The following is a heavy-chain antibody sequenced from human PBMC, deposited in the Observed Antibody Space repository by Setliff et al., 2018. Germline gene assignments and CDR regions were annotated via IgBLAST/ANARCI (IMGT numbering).Heavy chain of an antibody. CDR3: ARGGTYRYFDY. CDR1: GDSISDAS. CDR2: VFYNGAA. V-gene: IGHV4-59*01. Sequence: TLSLTCTVSGDSISDASIMAWIRQPPGKGLEFIGYVFYNGAAKYDPSFKSRVTMSVDTSKTQFSLKLNSMTTADTAVYYCARGGTYRYFDYWGQGALVTVSS. J-gene: IGHJ4*02.